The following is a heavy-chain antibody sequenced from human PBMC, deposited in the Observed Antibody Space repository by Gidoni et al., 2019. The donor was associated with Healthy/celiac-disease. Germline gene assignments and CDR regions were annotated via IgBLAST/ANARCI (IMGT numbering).Heavy chain of an antibody. J-gene: IGHJ4*02. Sequence: EVQLVESGGGLIQPGGSLRLSCPASGFTVSRNYMSWVRQAPGKGLEWVSVIYSGGSTYYADSVKGRFTISRDNSKNTLYLQMNSLRAEDTAVYYCARGPQYSSSSAFDYWGQGTLVTVSS. CDR1: GFTVSRNY. CDR2: IYSGGST. D-gene: IGHD6-6*01. V-gene: IGHV3-53*01. CDR3: ARGPQYSSSSAFDY.